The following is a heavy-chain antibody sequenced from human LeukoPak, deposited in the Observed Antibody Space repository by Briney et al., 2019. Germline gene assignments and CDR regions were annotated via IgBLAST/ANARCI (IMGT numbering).Heavy chain of an antibody. CDR2: IYYSGST. CDR1: GGSISSGSYY. Sequence: SETLSLTCTVSGGSISSGSYYWGWIRQPPGKGLEWIGSIYYSGSTYYNPSLKSRVTISVDTSKNQFSLKLYSVTAADTAVYYCARHSSGWYWFDYWGQGTLVTVSS. V-gene: IGHV4-39*01. CDR3: ARHSSGWYWFDY. D-gene: IGHD6-19*01. J-gene: IGHJ4*02.